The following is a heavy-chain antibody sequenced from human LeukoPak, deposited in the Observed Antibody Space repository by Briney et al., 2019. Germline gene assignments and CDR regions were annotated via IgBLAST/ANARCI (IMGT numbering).Heavy chain of an antibody. V-gene: IGHV7-4-1*02. D-gene: IGHD3-22*01. J-gene: IGHJ4*02. Sequence: ASVKVSCKASGYTFTSYAMNWVRQAPGQGLEWMGWINTNTGNPTYAQGFTGRFVFSLDTSVGTAYLQISSLKAEDTAVYYCARDAFSSGYYLRLFDYWGQGTLVTVSS. CDR3: ARDAFSSGYYLRLFDY. CDR1: GYTFTSYA. CDR2: INTNTGNP.